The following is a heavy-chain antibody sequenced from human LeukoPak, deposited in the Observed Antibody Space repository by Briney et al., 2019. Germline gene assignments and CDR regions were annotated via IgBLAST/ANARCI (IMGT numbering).Heavy chain of an antibody. CDR2: IYYIGSP. CDR1: GDSIMSTYY. Sequence: SETLSLPCTVSGDSIMSTYYWGWIRQPPGTGLEWIGMIYYIGSPYHNPPLKSRVTISVDTSKNQLSLKLSSVTAADTAVYSCARHDFSGSYFDFWGQGTLVTVSS. V-gene: IGHV4-39*01. D-gene: IGHD1-26*01. CDR3: ARHDFSGSYFDF. J-gene: IGHJ4*02.